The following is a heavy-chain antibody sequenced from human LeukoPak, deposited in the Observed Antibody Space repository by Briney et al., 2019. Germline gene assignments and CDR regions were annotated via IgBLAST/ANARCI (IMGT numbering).Heavy chain of an antibody. CDR3: ARQSGYDSFVDY. CDR2: IYYSGST. J-gene: IGHJ4*02. D-gene: IGHD5-12*01. CDR1: GGSFSGYY. Sequence: SETLSLTCAVYGGSFSGYYWSWIRQPPGKGLEWIGSIYYSGSTYYNPSLKSRVTISVDASKNQFSLKLSSVTAADTAVYYCARQSGYDSFVDYWGQGTLVTVSS. V-gene: IGHV4-34*01.